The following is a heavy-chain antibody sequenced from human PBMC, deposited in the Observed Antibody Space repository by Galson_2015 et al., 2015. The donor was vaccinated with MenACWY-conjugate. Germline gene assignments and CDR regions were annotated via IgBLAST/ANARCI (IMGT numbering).Heavy chain of an antibody. CDR1: GYTFTGYY. J-gene: IGHJ6*02. Sequence: SVKVSCKASGYTFTGYYMHWVRQAPGQGLEWMGWINPNSGGTNYAQKFQGWVTMTRDTSISTAYMELSRLRSDDTAVYYCARYLPSRHYGMDVWGQGTTVTVSS. CDR3: ARYLPSRHYGMDV. V-gene: IGHV1-2*04. CDR2: INPNSGGT.